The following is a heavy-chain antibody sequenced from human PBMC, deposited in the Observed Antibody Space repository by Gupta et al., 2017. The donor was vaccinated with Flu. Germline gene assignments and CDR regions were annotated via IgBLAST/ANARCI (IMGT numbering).Heavy chain of an antibody. Sequence: GKGREWISGSSASGRRTYYADSVKGRFTISRDTSKNTLYLQMNSLRADDTAIYYCAKNRVAGAISYYYGLDVWGQGTTVTVSS. D-gene: IGHD1-26*01. J-gene: IGHJ6*02. CDR2: SSASGRRT. V-gene: IGHV3-23*01. CDR3: AKNRVAGAISYYYGLDV.